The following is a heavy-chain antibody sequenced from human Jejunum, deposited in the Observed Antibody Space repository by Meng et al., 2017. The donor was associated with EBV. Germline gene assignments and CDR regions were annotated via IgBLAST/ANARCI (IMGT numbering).Heavy chain of an antibody. CDR2: LRPPLPPT. CDR3: AIDVFYRFDS. Sequence: QVPVLPCGAGVKKPVASVEVCCQACGYTCRRNGISWVRQAPGEGLEWMGGLRPPLPPTYYAQKFHARVTLTTDTSTSTAYMELGSLRSDDSAVYYCAIDVFYRFDSWGQGTLVTVSS. CDR1: GYTCRRNG. V-gene: IGHV1-18*01. D-gene: IGHD4-11*01. J-gene: IGHJ4*02.